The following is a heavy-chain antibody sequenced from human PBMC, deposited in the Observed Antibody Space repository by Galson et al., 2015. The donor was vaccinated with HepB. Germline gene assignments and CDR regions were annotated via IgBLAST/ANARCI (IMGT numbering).Heavy chain of an antibody. Sequence: ETMSLTCTVSGGSISSYYWSWIRQPPGKGLEWIGYIYHSGSTNYNPSLKSRVTISVDTSKNQFSLKLSSVTAADTAVYYCATTNRQLWFGPGVFDIWGQGTMVTVSS. CDR1: GGSISSYY. CDR3: ATTNRQLWFGPGVFDI. V-gene: IGHV4-59*08. J-gene: IGHJ3*02. CDR2: IYHSGST. D-gene: IGHD5-18*01.